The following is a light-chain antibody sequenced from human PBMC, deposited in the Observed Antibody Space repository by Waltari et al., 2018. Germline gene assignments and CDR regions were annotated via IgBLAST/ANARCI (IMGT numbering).Light chain of an antibody. CDR3: QQYGSSPWT. Sequence: IVLTQSPGTLSLSPGERATLSCRASQSVSSIYLAWYQQKPGQAPRVLIHGASNRATGIPDRFSGSGSGTDFTLTISRLEPEDFAVYYCQQYGSSPWTFGQGTKVEIK. V-gene: IGKV3-20*01. CDR2: GAS. J-gene: IGKJ1*01. CDR1: QSVSSIY.